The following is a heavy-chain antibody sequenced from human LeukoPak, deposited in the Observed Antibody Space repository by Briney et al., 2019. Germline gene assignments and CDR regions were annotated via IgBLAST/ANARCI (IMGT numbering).Heavy chain of an antibody. CDR1: GFTFSSYR. CDR3: ARDTYSSSRFLFDP. V-gene: IGHV3-21*01. Sequence: GGSLTLSCAASGFTFSSYRMNWVRQAPGKGMGWVSSILRSSSYTYYADSVKGRFTIYRDNAKNSLCLQMDDLRAEDTAVYYCARDTYSSSRFLFDPWGQGTLVTVSS. D-gene: IGHD6-13*01. J-gene: IGHJ5*01. CDR2: ILRSSSYT.